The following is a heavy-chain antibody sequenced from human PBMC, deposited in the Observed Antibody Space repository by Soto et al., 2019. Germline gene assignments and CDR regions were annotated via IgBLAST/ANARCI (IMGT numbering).Heavy chain of an antibody. J-gene: IGHJ6*02. Sequence: QVQLVQSGAEVKKPGASVKVSCKASGYTFTSYGISWVRQAPGQGLEWMGWISAYNGNTNYAQKLQGRVIMTTDTSTSTAYMELRSLGSDDTAVYYCARQIAVAGTASHYGMDVWGQGTTVTVSS. CDR2: ISAYNGNT. D-gene: IGHD6-19*01. CDR3: ARQIAVAGTASHYGMDV. CDR1: GYTFTSYG. V-gene: IGHV1-18*01.